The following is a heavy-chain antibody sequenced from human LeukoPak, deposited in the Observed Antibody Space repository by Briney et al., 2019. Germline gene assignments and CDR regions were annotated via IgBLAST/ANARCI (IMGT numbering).Heavy chain of an antibody. Sequence: GESLKISCQGSGYSFTSYWITWVRQMPGKGLEWMGLIAPTDSYTNYSPSFQGHVTISVDKSIITAYLQWSSLKASDTAMYFCASGSGTYSPDYWGQGTLVTVSS. D-gene: IGHD3-10*01. J-gene: IGHJ4*02. CDR3: ASGSGTYSPDY. CDR1: GYSFTSYW. CDR2: IAPTDSYT. V-gene: IGHV5-10-1*01.